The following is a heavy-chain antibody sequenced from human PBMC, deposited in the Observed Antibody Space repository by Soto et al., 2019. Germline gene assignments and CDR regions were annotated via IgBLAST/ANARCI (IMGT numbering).Heavy chain of an antibody. CDR3: ATFYGGDCTTTTCYGDFDY. CDR2: IIPIFGIT. V-gene: IGHV1-69*02. D-gene: IGHD2-8*01. Sequence: QVQLVQSGAEVKKPGSSVKVSCTASGGIFNRYSVSWVRQATGQGLEWMGRIIPIFGITNYAQKFQGRVMITAEKSTTTDYMEVNGLISEDTALYYCATFYGGDCTTTTCYGDFDYWGQGTLVTVTS. CDR1: GGIFNRYS. J-gene: IGHJ4*02.